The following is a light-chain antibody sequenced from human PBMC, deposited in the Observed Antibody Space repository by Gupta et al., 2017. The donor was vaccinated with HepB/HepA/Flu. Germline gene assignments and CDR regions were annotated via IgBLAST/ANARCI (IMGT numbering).Light chain of an antibody. Sequence: DIQMTQSPSSLSASVGDRVTLSCQAGQDIRSNLNWYHQRPGKAPKLLIYAASTLETGVPSRFSGTGSGTTFTLIISSLQSEDFGTFFCQQFENLPHTFGQGTNLEI. CDR1: QDIRSN. V-gene: IGKV1-33*01. CDR3: QQFENLPHT. CDR2: AAS. J-gene: IGKJ2*01.